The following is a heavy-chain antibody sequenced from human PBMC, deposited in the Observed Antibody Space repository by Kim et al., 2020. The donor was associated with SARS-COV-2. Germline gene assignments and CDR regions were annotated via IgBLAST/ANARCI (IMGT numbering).Heavy chain of an antibody. V-gene: IGHV4-4*02. CDR3: ARDLRIAVAGPGPLGY. CDR1: GGSISSSNW. CDR2: IYHSGST. D-gene: IGHD6-19*01. J-gene: IGHJ4*02. Sequence: SETLSLTCAVSGGSISSSNWWSWVRQPPGKGLEWIGEIYHSGSTNYNPSLKSRVTISVDKSKNQFSLKLSSVTAADTAVYYCARDLRIAVAGPGPLGYWGQGTLVTVSS.